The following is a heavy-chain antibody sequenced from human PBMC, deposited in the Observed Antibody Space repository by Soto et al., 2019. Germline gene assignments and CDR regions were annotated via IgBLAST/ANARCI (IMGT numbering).Heavy chain of an antibody. V-gene: IGHV3-30*18. J-gene: IGHJ6*02. CDR2: ISYDGSNK. CDR3: AKVVGGPPDYYYGMDV. D-gene: IGHD2-15*01. Sequence: PGGSLRLSCAASGFTFSSYGMHWVRQAPGKGLEWVAVISYDGSNKYYADSVKGRFTISRDNSKNTLYLQMNSLRAEDTAVYYCAKVVGGPPDYYYGMDVWGQGTTVTVSS. CDR1: GFTFSSYG.